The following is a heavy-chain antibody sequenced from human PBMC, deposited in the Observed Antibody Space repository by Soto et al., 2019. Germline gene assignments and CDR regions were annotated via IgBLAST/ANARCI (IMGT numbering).Heavy chain of an antibody. D-gene: IGHD3-3*01. Sequence: EVQLLESGGGLVQPGGSLRLSCAASGFTFSSYPMSWVRQAPGKGLEWVSAITGSGDSTYYADSVKGRFTVSRDNSKNTLYLQMTSLRAEDTAVYYCAKVFVFTIREGFDYWGLGTLVTVSS. J-gene: IGHJ4*02. CDR1: GFTFSSYP. CDR2: ITGSGDST. V-gene: IGHV3-23*01. CDR3: AKVFVFTIREGFDY.